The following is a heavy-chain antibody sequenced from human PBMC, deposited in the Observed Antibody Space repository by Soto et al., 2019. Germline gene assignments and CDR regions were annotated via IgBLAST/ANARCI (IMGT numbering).Heavy chain of an antibody. CDR2: ISYDGSNK. CDR3: AKDLGSGRYLFDAFDI. Sequence: PGGSLRLSCAASGFTFSNCGMHWVRQAQGKGLEWVAVISYDGSNKYYADSVKGRCTISRDNSKNTLYLQMNSLRAEDTAVYYCAKDLGSGRYLFDAFDIWGQGTMVTVSS. V-gene: IGHV3-30*18. CDR1: GFTFSNCG. D-gene: IGHD1-26*01. J-gene: IGHJ3*02.